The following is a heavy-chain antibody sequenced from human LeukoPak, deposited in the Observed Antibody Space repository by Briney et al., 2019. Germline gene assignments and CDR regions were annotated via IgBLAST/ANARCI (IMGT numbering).Heavy chain of an antibody. CDR1: GYTFTTSG. J-gene: IGHJ5*02. D-gene: IGHD6-13*01. V-gene: IGHV1-18*01. CDR3: ARDVAAAGVDP. CDR2: ISGHNGNT. Sequence: ASVRVSCKASGYTFTTSGTSWVRQAPGQGLEWMGWISGHNGNTDYAQKFQGRVTMTTDISTSTAYMELRSLRSDDTAVYYCARDVAAAGVDPWGQGTLVIVSS.